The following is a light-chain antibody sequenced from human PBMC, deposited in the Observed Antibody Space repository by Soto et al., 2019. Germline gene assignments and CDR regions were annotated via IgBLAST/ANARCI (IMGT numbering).Light chain of an antibody. CDR3: SSYTSSSSWV. Sequence: QSALTQPASGSGSPGQSITISCTGTSSDVGGYNYVSWYQQHPGKAPKLMIYDVSNRPSGVSNRFSVSKSGNTASLTISGLQAEDEADYYCSSYTSSSSWVFGGGTTLTVL. V-gene: IGLV2-14*01. CDR1: SSDVGGYNY. CDR2: DVS. J-gene: IGLJ3*02.